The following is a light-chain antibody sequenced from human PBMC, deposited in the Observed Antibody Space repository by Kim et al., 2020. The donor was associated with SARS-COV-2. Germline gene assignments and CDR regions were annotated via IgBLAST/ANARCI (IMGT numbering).Light chain of an antibody. CDR2: MNH. CDR3: ASWDDSLSGRV. J-gene: IGLJ1*01. CDR1: SANIGAIY. V-gene: IGLV1-47*01. Sequence: QRFTISCSERSANIGAIYVYMYQQHTGAAPKLLIYMNHQRPSGVPDRFSGSKSGTSASLAISGLRSEDESDYYGASWDDSLSGRVFETGTKVTVL.